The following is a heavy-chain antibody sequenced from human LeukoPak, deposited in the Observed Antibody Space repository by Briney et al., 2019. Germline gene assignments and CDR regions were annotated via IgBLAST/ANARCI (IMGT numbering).Heavy chain of an antibody. CDR2: IYYSGST. Sequence: PSETLSLTCTVSGVSISNYYWGWIRQPPGKGLEWIGSIYYSGSTYYNPSLKSRVTISVDTSKNQFSLKLSSVTAADTAVYYCARGYCTNAVCSLGPTQAWGQGTLVTVSS. V-gene: IGHV4-39*07. CDR1: GVSISNYY. CDR3: ARGYCTNAVCSLGPTQA. J-gene: IGHJ4*02. D-gene: IGHD2-8*01.